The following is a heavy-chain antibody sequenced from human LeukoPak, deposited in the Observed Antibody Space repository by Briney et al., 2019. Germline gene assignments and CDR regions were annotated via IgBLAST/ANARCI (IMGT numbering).Heavy chain of an antibody. V-gene: IGHV4-59*01. CDR2: IHYSGST. CDR3: VRGSDLDNWFDP. Sequence: SETLSLTCTVSGGSISSYYWSWIRQPPGKGLEWIGYIHYSGSTNYNPSLKSRVTISVDTSKNQFSLKVRSVTAADTALYYCVRGSDLDNWFDPWGQGTLVTVSS. J-gene: IGHJ5*02. D-gene: IGHD6-25*01. CDR1: GGSISSYY.